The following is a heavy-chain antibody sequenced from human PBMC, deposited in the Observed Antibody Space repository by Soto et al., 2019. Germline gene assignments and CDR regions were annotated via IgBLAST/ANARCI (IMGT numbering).Heavy chain of an antibody. CDR3: ARAKMQLWPSDYDDGLDV. J-gene: IGHJ6*02. CDR2: IYSGGST. Sequence: EVQLVESGGGLVQPGGSLRLSCAASGFTVSTNFMTWVRQAPGKGLEWVSVIYSGGSTFYADSVKGRFTITRDNSESTLYFQMTSLRAEDTAVYYCARAKMQLWPSDYDDGLDVWGQGTTVTVSS. V-gene: IGHV3-66*01. D-gene: IGHD5-18*01. CDR1: GFTVSTNF.